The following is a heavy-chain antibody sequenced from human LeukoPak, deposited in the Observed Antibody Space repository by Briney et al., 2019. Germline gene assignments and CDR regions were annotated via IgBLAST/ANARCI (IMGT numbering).Heavy chain of an antibody. V-gene: IGHV1-2*02. Sequence: ASVKVSCKASGYTFTGYSMHWVRQAPGQGLEWMGWINPNSGGTNYAQKFQGRVTMTRDTSISTAYMELSRLRSDDTAVYYCARDSGANPSASSFDYWGQGTLVTVSS. D-gene: IGHD2-15*01. J-gene: IGHJ4*02. CDR2: INPNSGGT. CDR3: ARDSGANPSASSFDY. CDR1: GYTFTGYS.